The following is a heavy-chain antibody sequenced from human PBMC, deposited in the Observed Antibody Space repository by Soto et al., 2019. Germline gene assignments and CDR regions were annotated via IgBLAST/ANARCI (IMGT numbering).Heavy chain of an antibody. Sequence: QVQLVESGGGVVQPGRSLRLSCAASGFTFSSYGMHWVRQAPGKGLEWVAAISYDGSNKYYADSVKGRFTISRDTSKNTLYLQMNSLRVEDTAVYYCAGPGYSSQDYWGQGTLVTVSS. V-gene: IGHV3-30*03. J-gene: IGHJ4*02. CDR1: GFTFSSYG. CDR2: ISYDGSNK. CDR3: AGPGYSSQDY. D-gene: IGHD5-18*01.